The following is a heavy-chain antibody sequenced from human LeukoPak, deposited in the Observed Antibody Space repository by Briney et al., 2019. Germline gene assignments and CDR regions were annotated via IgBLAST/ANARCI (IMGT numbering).Heavy chain of an antibody. CDR3: ARDRTSSNQFDY. CDR1: GFTVSSNY. J-gene: IGHJ4*02. D-gene: IGHD6-13*01. Sequence: GGSLRLSCAASGFTVSSNYMSWVRQAPGKGLEWVSVIYSGGSTYYADSVEGRFTISRDNSKNTLYLQMNSLRAEDTAVYYCARDRTSSNQFDYWGQGTLVTVSS. CDR2: IYSGGST. V-gene: IGHV3-66*01.